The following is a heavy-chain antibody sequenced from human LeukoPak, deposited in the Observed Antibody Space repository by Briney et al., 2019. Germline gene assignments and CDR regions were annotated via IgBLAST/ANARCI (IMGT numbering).Heavy chain of an antibody. CDR3: AREAVAAQPNWFDP. CDR2: ISAYNGNT. D-gene: IGHD6-6*01. Sequence: ASVKVSCTASGYTFTSYGISWVRQAPGQGLEWMGWISAYNGNTNYAQKLQGRVTMTTDTSTSTAYMELRSLRSDDTAVYYCAREAVAAQPNWFDPWGQGTLVTVSS. J-gene: IGHJ5*02. V-gene: IGHV1-18*01. CDR1: GYTFTSYG.